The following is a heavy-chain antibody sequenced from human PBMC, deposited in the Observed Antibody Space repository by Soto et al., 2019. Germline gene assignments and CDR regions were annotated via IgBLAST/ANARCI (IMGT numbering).Heavy chain of an antibody. Sequence: SETLSLTCTVSGGSISSYHWSWIRQPPGKGLEWIGYIFYSGSTNYNPSLKSRVTISVDTSKNQFSLKLSSVTAADTAVYYCARKGYNYDYWGQGTLVTVSS. CDR2: IFYSGST. D-gene: IGHD5-18*01. CDR3: ARKGYNYDY. J-gene: IGHJ4*02. CDR1: GGSISSYH. V-gene: IGHV4-59*01.